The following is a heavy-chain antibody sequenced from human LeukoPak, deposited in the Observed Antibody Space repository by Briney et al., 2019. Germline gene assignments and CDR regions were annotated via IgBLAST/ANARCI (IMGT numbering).Heavy chain of an antibody. Sequence: SETLSLTCAVSGGSISSSNWWSWVRQPPGKGLEWIGRIYTSGSTNYNPSLKSRVTMSVDTSKNQFSLKLSSVTAADTAVYYCARDGYTVVISDAFDIWGQGTMVTVSS. CDR2: IYTSGST. V-gene: IGHV4-4*02. D-gene: IGHD4-23*01. CDR3: ARDGYTVVISDAFDI. J-gene: IGHJ3*02. CDR1: GGSISSSNW.